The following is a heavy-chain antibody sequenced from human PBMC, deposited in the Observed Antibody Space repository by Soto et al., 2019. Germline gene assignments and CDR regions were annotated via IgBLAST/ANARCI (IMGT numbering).Heavy chain of an antibody. CDR1: GFTFSRYG. CDR2: ILYDGSKK. Sequence: GGSLRLSCEASGFTFSRYGFHWVRQAPGKRLEWVAVILYDGSKKHHLESAKGRFSISRDDSKNTVYLQMNSLRVEDTAMYYCVRGDRGYDFWNPQNWFDPWGQGTLVTVSS. V-gene: IGHV3-33*05. CDR3: VRGDRGYDFWNPQNWFDP. J-gene: IGHJ5*02. D-gene: IGHD3-3*01.